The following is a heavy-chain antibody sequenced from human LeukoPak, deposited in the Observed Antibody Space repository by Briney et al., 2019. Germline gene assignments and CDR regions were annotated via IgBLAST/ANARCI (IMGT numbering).Heavy chain of an antibody. Sequence: SETLSLTCTVSGGPISSYYWSWIRQPPGKGLEWIGYIYYSGSTNYNPSLKSRVTISVDTSKNQFSLKLSSVTAADTAVYYCARHALLNYFDYWGQGTLVTVSS. CDR3: ARHALLNYFDY. CDR1: GGPISSYY. V-gene: IGHV4-59*08. CDR2: IYYSGST. J-gene: IGHJ4*02.